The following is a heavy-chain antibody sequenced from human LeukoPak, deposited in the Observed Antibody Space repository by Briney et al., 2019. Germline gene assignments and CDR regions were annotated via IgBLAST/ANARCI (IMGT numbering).Heavy chain of an antibody. D-gene: IGHD4-17*01. CDR1: GFTFTSSA. J-gene: IGHJ3*02. Sequence: GTSVKVSCKASGFTFTSSAMQWVRQARGQRLEWIGWIVVGSGNTNYAQKFQERVTITRDMSTSTAHMELSSLRSEDTAVYYCAADPNYGDYSRAFDIWGQGTMVTVSS. CDR2: IVVGSGNT. CDR3: AADPNYGDYSRAFDI. V-gene: IGHV1-58*02.